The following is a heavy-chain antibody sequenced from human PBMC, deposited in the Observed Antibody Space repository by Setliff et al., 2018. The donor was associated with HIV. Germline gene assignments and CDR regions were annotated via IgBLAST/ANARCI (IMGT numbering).Heavy chain of an antibody. D-gene: IGHD3-22*01. V-gene: IGHV4-61*02. CDR2: IYISGST. CDR3: ARESNTYYYKSSGYYYDY. CDR1: GGFISGRSYY. Sequence: SETLSLTCTVSGGFISGRSYYWSWVRQPAGKGLEWIGRIYISGSTNYNPSLKSRVTTSVDTSKNQFSLKLSSVTAADTAVYYCARESNTYYYKSSGYYYDYWGQGTLVTVSS. J-gene: IGHJ4*02.